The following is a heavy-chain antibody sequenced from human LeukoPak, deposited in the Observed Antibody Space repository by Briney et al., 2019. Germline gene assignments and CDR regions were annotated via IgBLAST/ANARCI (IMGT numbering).Heavy chain of an antibody. CDR2: IKQDGSEK. CDR3: ARGATTVTPPFDY. V-gene: IGHV3-7*01. J-gene: IGHJ4*02. CDR1: GFSVSSNY. Sequence: GGSLRLTCAASGFSVSSNYLSWVRQAPGKGLEWVANIKQDGSEKYYVDSVKGRFTISRDNAKNSLYLQMNSLRAEDTAVYYCARGATTVTPPFDYWGQGTLVTVSS. D-gene: IGHD4-17*01.